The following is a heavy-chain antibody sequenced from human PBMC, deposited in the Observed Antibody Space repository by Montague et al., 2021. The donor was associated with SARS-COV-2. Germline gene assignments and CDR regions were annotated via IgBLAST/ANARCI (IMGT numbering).Heavy chain of an antibody. J-gene: IGHJ5*02. Sequence: SETLSLTCAVSGASVSSINWWTWIRQPPGKGLEWIGSIYYSGSTYYNPSLKSRVTISVDTSKNQFSLRLSSVTAADTAVYYCARGVTMIVVVMRYNWFDPWGQGTLVTVSS. CDR1: GASVSSINW. CDR2: IYYSGST. V-gene: IGHV4-39*01. CDR3: ARGVTMIVVVMRYNWFDP. D-gene: IGHD3-22*01.